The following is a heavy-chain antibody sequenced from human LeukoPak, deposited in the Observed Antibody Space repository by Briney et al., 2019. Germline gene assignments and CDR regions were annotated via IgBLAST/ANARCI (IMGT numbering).Heavy chain of an antibody. CDR3: AKQGYSSWYEY. J-gene: IGHJ4*02. CDR1: GFTFGSNV. D-gene: IGHD6-13*01. CDR2: ITASGDNT. V-gene: IGHV3-23*01. Sequence: PGGSLRLSCAASGFTFGSNVMSWVRQAPGKGLEWVSAITASGDNTYFADSVKGRLTISRDNSKNTLYLQMSSPRAEDTAVYYCAKQGYSSWYEYWGQGTLVTVSS.